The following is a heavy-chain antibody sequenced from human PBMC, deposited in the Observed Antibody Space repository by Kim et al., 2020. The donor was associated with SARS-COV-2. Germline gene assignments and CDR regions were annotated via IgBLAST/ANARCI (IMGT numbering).Heavy chain of an antibody. CDR1: GGSISSYY. Sequence: SETLSLTCTVSGGSISSYYWSWIRQPPGKGLEWIGYIYYSGSTNYNPSLKSRVTISVDTSKNQFSLKLSSVTAADTAVYYCARDTMVRGVGYYYYYGMDVWGQGTTVTVSS. V-gene: IGHV4-59*01. D-gene: IGHD3-10*01. CDR2: IYYSGST. J-gene: IGHJ6*02. CDR3: ARDTMVRGVGYYYYYGMDV.